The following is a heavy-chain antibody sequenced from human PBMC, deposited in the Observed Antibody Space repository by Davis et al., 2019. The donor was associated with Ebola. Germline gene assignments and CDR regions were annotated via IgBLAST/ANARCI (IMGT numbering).Heavy chain of an antibody. J-gene: IGHJ6*04. CDR2: IDPSDSYT. D-gene: IGHD5-24*01. CDR3: AGLGVEMATIQATYYYYGMDV. CDR1: GYSFTSYW. Sequence: GESLKISCKGSGYSFTSYWISWVRQMPGKGLEWMGRIDPSDSYTNYSPSFQGHVTISADKSISTAYLQWSSLKASDTAMYYCAGLGVEMATIQATYYYYGMDVWGKGTTVTVSS. V-gene: IGHV5-10-1*01.